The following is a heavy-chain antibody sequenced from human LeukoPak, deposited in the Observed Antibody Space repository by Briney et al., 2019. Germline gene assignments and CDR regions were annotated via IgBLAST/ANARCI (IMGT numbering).Heavy chain of an antibody. Sequence: GGSLRLSCAASGFTFSSYWMSWVRQAPGKGLEWVANIKQDGSEKYYVDSVKGRFTISRDNAKNSLYLQMNSLRAEDTAVYYCARAGHYGSGSYHMDVWGQGTTVTVSS. D-gene: IGHD3-10*01. V-gene: IGHV3-7*01. CDR1: GFTFSSYW. J-gene: IGHJ6*02. CDR3: ARAGHYGSGSYHMDV. CDR2: IKQDGSEK.